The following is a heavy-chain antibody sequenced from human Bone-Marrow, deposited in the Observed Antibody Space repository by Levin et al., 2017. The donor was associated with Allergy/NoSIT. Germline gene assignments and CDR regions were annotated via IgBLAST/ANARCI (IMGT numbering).Heavy chain of an antibody. CDR3: ATSPTSGY. J-gene: IGHJ4*02. V-gene: IGHV3-53*01. Sequence: LSLTCAASGFTVGNTYMSWVRQAPGKGLEGVSNVYSGGSTHYTDSVKGRFTISRDSSKNTLYLQMNSLRAEDTAVYYCATSPTSGYWGQGTLVTVSS. CDR2: VYSGGST. CDR1: GFTVGNTY.